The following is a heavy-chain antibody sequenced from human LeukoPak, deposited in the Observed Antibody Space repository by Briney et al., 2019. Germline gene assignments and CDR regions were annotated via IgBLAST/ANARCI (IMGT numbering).Heavy chain of an antibody. J-gene: IGHJ4*02. V-gene: IGHV4-34*01. Sequence: SETLSLTCAVYGGSFSGYYWSWIRQPPGKGLEWIGEINHSGSTNYNPSLKSRVTISVDTSKNQFSLKLSSVTAADTAVYYCATHYYYGSGSYTGDYWGQGTLVTVSS. CDR3: ATHYYYGSGSYTGDY. D-gene: IGHD3-10*01. CDR1: GGSFSGYY. CDR2: INHSGST.